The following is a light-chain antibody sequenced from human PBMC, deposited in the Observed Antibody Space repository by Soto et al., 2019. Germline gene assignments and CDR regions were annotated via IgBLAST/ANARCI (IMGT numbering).Light chain of an antibody. CDR3: LQDYNYPRT. V-gene: IGKV1-6*01. CDR1: QDIRNN. Sequence: AIQMTPSPSSLSASVGDRVTITCRASQDIRNNLSWYQQKSGKAPKLLIYAASSLQAGVPSKFSGSGSGTDFTLTISSLQPEECATDDCLQDYNYPRTVGPGTKVDIK. J-gene: IGKJ1*01. CDR2: AAS.